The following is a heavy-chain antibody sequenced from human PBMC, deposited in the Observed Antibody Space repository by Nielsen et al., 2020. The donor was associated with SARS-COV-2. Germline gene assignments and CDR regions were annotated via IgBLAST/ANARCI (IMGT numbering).Heavy chain of an antibody. V-gene: IGHV4-34*01. CDR2: IGHSGNT. CDR3: AGGVPPTGMLFDF. CDR1: GGSFSDYY. D-gene: IGHD1-1*01. Sequence: SETLSLTCGVYGGSFSDYYWNWIRQSPGKGLEWIGQIGHSGNTNYNPSLKSRVTMSVDTSKRQFSVKLNSVTAADAADYYCAGGVPPTGMLFDFWGLGTRVIVSS. J-gene: IGHJ4*02.